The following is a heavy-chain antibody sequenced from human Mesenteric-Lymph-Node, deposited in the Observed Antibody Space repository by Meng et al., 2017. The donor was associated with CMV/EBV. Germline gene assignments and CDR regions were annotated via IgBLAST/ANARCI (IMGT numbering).Heavy chain of an antibody. Sequence: GESLKISCAASGFTFNSYGIHWVRQPPGKGLQWVAFIRSDGTTKYYADSVKGRFTISRDPSKNTLYLQMNSLRGEDTAVYYCAQPLHWLALDYWGQGTLVTVSS. CDR3: AQPLHWLALDY. J-gene: IGHJ4*02. D-gene: IGHD6-19*01. CDR2: IRSDGTTK. V-gene: IGHV3-30*02. CDR1: GFTFNSYG.